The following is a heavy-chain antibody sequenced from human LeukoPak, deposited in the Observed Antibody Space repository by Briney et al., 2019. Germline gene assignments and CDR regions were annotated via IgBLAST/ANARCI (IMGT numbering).Heavy chain of an antibody. CDR1: GYTFTGYY. CDR2: INTNTGNP. V-gene: IGHV7-4-1*02. D-gene: IGHD3-3*01. J-gene: IGHJ4*02. CDR3: ARGPYYDFWSGYSNHYFDY. Sequence: ASVKVSCKASGYTFTGYYMHWVRQAPGQGLEWMGWINTNTGNPTYAQGFTERFVFSWDTSVNTAYLQISSLKAEDTAVYYCARGPYYDFWSGYSNHYFDYWGQGTLVTVSS.